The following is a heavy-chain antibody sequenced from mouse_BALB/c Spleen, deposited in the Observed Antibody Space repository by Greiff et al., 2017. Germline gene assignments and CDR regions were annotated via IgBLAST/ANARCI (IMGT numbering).Heavy chain of an antibody. J-gene: IGHJ1*01. Sequence: EVQLQQSGPSLVKPSQTLSLTCSVTGDSITSGYWNWIRKFPGNKLEYMGYISYSGSTYYNPSLKSRISITRDTSKNQYYLQLNSVTTEDTATYYCARYYDHSRGYFDVWGAGTTVTVSS. D-gene: IGHD2-12*01. V-gene: IGHV3-8*02. CDR2: ISYSGST. CDR3: ARYYDHSRGYFDV. CDR1: GDSITSGY.